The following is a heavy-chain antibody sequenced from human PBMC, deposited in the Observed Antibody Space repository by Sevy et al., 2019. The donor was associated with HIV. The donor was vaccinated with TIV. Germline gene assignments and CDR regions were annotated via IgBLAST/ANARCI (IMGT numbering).Heavy chain of an antibody. Sequence: SETLSLTCTVSGASMTSGNYYWTWIRQPPGKGLQWIGTVYYSGSTYSNPSLKSRVSIDVDTSKNQFSLHLTSVTAADTSIYYCAVGWHFDYWGQGTLVTVSS. D-gene: IGHD1-26*01. CDR2: VYYSGST. CDR1: GASMTSGNYY. CDR3: AVGWHFDY. J-gene: IGHJ4*02. V-gene: IGHV4-39*01.